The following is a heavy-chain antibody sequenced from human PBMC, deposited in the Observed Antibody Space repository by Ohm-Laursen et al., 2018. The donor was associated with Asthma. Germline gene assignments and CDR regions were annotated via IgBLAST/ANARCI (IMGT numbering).Heavy chain of an antibody. V-gene: IGHV3-30-3*01. CDR1: GFTFSSYA. D-gene: IGHD2-21*02. CDR2: ISYDGSNK. CDR3: ARRDFSGGDPSAAFDI. J-gene: IGHJ3*02. Sequence: RSLRLSCAASGFTFSSYAMHWVRQAPGKGLGWVAVISYDGSNKYYADSVKGRFTISRDNSKNTLYLQMNSLRAEDTAVYYCARRDFSGGDPSAAFDIWGQGTMVTVSS.